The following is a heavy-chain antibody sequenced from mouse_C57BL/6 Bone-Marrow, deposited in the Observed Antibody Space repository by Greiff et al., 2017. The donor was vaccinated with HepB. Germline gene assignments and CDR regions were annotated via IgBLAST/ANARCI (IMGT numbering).Heavy chain of an antibody. CDR2: ISSGSSTI. D-gene: IGHD2-3*01. V-gene: IGHV5-17*01. CDR1: GFTFSDSG. Sequence: EVKLMESGGGLVKPGGSLKLSCAASGFTFSDSGLHWVRQAPEKGLEWVAYISSGSSTIYYADTVKGRFTISRDNAKNTLFLQMTSLRSEDTAMYYCARRWLPRGYAMDYWGQGTSVTVSS. J-gene: IGHJ4*01. CDR3: ARRWLPRGYAMDY.